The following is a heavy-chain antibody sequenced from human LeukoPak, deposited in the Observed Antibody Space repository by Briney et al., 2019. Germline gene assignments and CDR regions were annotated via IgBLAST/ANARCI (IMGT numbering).Heavy chain of an antibody. CDR3: VKDRVTEAYGMEV. J-gene: IGHJ6*02. V-gene: IGHV3-30*18. CDR1: GFIFSSYG. Sequence: GRSLTLSCGASGFIFSSYGMHWVRQAPGKGRECVPVIRNDGSHKYYGDSVKGRFSISRDNSKNTLSLQMNSLRPEDTAVYYCVKDRVTEAYGMEVWGQGTTVTVSS. D-gene: IGHD1-14*01. CDR2: IRNDGSHK.